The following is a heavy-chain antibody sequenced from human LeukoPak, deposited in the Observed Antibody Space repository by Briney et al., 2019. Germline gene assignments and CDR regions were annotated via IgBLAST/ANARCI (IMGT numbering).Heavy chain of an antibody. CDR3: ARGRSPGTSMEYYYYMDV. CDR1: GYTFTSYG. D-gene: IGHD1-1*01. V-gene: IGHV1-18*01. Sequence: ASVKLSCKASGYTFTSYGISWGRQAPGQGLEWMGWISAYNGNTNYAQKLQGRVTMTTDTSTSTAYMELRSLRSDDTAVYYCARGRSPGTSMEYYYYMDVWGKGTTVTVSS. CDR2: ISAYNGNT. J-gene: IGHJ6*03.